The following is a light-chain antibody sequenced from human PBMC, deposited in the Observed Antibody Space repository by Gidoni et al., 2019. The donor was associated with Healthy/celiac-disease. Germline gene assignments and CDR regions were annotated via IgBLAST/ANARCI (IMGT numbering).Light chain of an antibody. CDR1: SSDVGGYNY. CDR3: SSYAGSNNFWV. CDR2: EVS. V-gene: IGLV2-8*01. Sequence: QSALTQPPSASGSPGQSVTISCTGTSSDVGGYNYVSWYQQHPGKAPKLMFYEVSKRPSGVPDRFSGSKSGNTASLTVSGLQAEDEADYYCSSYAGSNNFWVFGGGTKLTVL. J-gene: IGLJ3*02.